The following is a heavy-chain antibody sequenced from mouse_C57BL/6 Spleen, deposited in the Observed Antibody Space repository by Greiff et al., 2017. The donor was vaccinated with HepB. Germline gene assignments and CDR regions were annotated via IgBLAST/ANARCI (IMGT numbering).Heavy chain of an antibody. V-gene: IGHV5-17*01. Sequence: DVKLVESGGGLVKPGGSLKLSCAASGFTFSDYGMHWVRQAPEQGLEWVAYISSGSSTIYYADTVKGRFTISRDNAKNTLFLQMTSLRSEDTAMYYCAKHSYYAMDYWGQGTSVTVSS. CDR3: AKHSYYAMDY. CDR1: GFTFSDYG. CDR2: ISSGSSTI. J-gene: IGHJ4*01.